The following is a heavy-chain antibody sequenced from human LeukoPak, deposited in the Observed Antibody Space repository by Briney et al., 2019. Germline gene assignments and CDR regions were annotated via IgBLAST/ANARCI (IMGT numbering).Heavy chain of an antibody. D-gene: IGHD3-16*01. CDR2: IHSSGST. CDR1: GGSISNYY. Sequence: SETLSLTCTVSGGSISNYYWSWIRQPPGKGLEWIGQIHSSGSTNYNPSLKSRVTISVDTSKNQFSLKLNSATAADTAVYYCARGGGRFHSWGQGTLVTVSS. CDR3: ARGGGRFHS. V-gene: IGHV4-4*09. J-gene: IGHJ4*02.